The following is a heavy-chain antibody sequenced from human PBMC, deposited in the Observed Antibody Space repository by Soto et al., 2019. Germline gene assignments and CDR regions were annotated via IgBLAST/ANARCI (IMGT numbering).Heavy chain of an antibody. J-gene: IGHJ6*02. D-gene: IGHD2-15*01. CDR1: GFTFSSYW. CDR2: IKQDGSEK. V-gene: IGHV3-7*05. CDR3: ATASYSEYCYYGMDV. Sequence: EVQLVESGGGLVQPGGSLRLSCAASGFTFSSYWMSWVRQAPGKGLEWVANIKQDGSEKYYVDSVKGRFTISRDNAKNSLYLQMNSLRAEDTAVYYCATASYSEYCYYGMDVWGQGTTVTVSS.